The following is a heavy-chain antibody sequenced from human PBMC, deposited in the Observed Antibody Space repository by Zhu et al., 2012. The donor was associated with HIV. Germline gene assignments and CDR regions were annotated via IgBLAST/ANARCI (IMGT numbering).Heavy chain of an antibody. CDR2: SIIVEAP. J-gene: IGHJ4*02. V-gene: IGHV4-34*01. CDR3: ARGGSCSGGSCYFDY. D-gene: IGHD2-15*01. Sequence: QVQLHQWGAGLLKPSETLSLTCAVYGGSFRAYYWSWIRQPPGRGWSGLGKSIIVEAPTTTRPSRVESPCQSTRPRTSYSLKLTSVTAADTAVYYCARGGSCSGGSCYFDYWGQGSLVTVSS. CDR1: GGSFRAYY.